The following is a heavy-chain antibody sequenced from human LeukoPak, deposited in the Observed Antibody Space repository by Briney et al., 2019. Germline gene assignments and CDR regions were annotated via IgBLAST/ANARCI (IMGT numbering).Heavy chain of an antibody. CDR2: IDYSGGST. V-gene: IGHV3-23*01. J-gene: IGHJ4*02. CDR1: GFTLSSYE. D-gene: IGHD4-23*01. CDR3: TKDLRYYYADNHSEMDEHDY. Sequence: PGGSLRLSCTASGFTLSSYEMSWIRQAPGKGLEWVSSIDYSGGSTHYADSVMGRFTISRGNSKNTLYLQLSSLRVEDTALYYCTKDLRYYYADNHSEMDEHDYWGQGTLVTVSS.